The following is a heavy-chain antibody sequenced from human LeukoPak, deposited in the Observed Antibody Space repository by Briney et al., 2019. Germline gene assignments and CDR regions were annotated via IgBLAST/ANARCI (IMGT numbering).Heavy chain of an antibody. CDR2: ISAYNGNT. V-gene: IGHV1-18*04. CDR3: ARVDYYDSSGYLPIDY. CDR1: GYTFADYY. Sequence: GASVKLSCKASGYTFADYYVHWVRQALGQGLEWMGWISAYNGNTNYAQKLQGRVTMTTDTSTSTAYMELRSLRSDDTAVYYCARVDYYDSSGYLPIDYWGQGTLVTVSS. D-gene: IGHD3-22*01. J-gene: IGHJ4*02.